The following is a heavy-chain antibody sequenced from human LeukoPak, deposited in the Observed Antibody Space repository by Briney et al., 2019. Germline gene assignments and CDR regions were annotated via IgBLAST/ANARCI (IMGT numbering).Heavy chain of an antibody. CDR2: INHSGST. J-gene: IGHJ4*02. V-gene: IGHV4-34*01. CDR3: ARSLKQWLVRDY. D-gene: IGHD6-19*01. Sequence: PSETLSLTCAVYGGSFSGYYWSWIRQPPGKGLEWIGEINHSGSTNYNPSLKSRVTISVDTSKNQFFLKLSSVTAADTAVYYCARSLKQWLVRDYWGQGTLVTVSS. CDR1: GGSFSGYY.